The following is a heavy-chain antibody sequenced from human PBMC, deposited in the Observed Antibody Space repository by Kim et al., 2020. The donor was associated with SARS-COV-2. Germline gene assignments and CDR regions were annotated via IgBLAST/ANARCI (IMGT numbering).Heavy chain of an antibody. V-gene: IGHV1-8*01. CDR3: ARGPYSIFYYYYYMDV. Sequence: ASVKVSCKASGYTFTSYDINWVRQATGQGLEWMGWMNPNSGNTGYAQKFQGRVTMTRNTSISTAYMELSSLRSEDTAVYYCARGPYSIFYYYYYMDVWGKGTTVTVSS. CDR2: MNPNSGNT. CDR1: GYTFTSYD. J-gene: IGHJ6*03. D-gene: IGHD4-4*01.